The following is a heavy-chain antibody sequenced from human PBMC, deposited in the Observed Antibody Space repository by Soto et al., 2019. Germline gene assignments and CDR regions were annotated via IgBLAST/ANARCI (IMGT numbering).Heavy chain of an antibody. D-gene: IGHD3-3*01. Sequence: GGSLRLSCAASGFTFSDYYMSWIRQAPGKGLEWVSYISSSGSTIYYADSVKGRFTISRDNAKNSLYLQMNSLGAEDTAVYYCARDYSAIFGVVRASGGFDPWGQGTLVTVSS. CDR3: ARDYSAIFGVVRASGGFDP. CDR1: GFTFSDYY. CDR2: ISSSGSTI. V-gene: IGHV3-11*01. J-gene: IGHJ5*02.